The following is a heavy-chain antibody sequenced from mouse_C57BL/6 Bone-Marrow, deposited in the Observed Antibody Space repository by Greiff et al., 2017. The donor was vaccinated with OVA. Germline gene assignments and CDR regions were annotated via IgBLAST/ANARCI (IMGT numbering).Heavy chain of an antibody. CDR1: GYAFRSYW. CDR3: ARSPSNWYFDY. CDR2: IYPGDGDT. Sequence: QVQLQQSGAELVKPGASVKISCKASGYAFRSYWMNWAKQRPGKGLEWIGQIYPGDGDTNYNGKFKGKATLTADKSSSTAYMQLSSLTSEDSAVYFCARSPSNWYFDYWGQGTTLTVSS. J-gene: IGHJ2*01. D-gene: IGHD4-1*01. V-gene: IGHV1-80*01.